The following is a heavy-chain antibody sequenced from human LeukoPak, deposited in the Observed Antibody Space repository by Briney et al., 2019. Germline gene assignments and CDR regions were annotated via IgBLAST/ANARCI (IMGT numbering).Heavy chain of an antibody. Sequence: ETLSLMCSVWCGPIRIYYWMGMREPPGRGGEGIGCIYYRGSTNYNPPLKGRVTISVDTYKNELSLNMISETAAETAVVYCTRECYYASSGYSTDAFDTWGQGAMVTVSS. CDR1: CGPIRIYY. D-gene: IGHD3-22*01. J-gene: IGHJ3*02. CDR3: TRECYYASSGYSTDAFDT. V-gene: IGHV4-59*12. CDR2: IYYRGST.